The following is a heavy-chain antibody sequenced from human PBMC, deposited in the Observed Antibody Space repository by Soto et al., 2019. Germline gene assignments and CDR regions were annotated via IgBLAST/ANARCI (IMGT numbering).Heavy chain of an antibody. CDR1: GGSISSYY. Sequence: KTSETLSLTCTASGGSISSYYWSWVRQPPGKGLEWIGYIYYSGSTNYNPSLKSRVTISVDTSKNQFSLKLSSVTAADTAVYYCARERYILTGYYDYWGQGTLVTVSS. V-gene: IGHV4-59*01. CDR2: IYYSGST. D-gene: IGHD3-9*01. CDR3: ARERYILTGYYDY. J-gene: IGHJ4*02.